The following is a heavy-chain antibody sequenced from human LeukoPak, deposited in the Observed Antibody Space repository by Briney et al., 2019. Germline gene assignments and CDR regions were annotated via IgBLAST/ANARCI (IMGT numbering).Heavy chain of an antibody. CDR3: AREDRYYYYGMDV. V-gene: IGHV3-74*01. CDR1: GFTFSSYW. CDR2: INSDGSST. Sequence: SGGSLGLSCAASGFTFSSYWMHWVRQAPGKGLVWVSRINSDGSSTNYADSVKGRFTISRDNAKNTLYLQMYSLSAEDTAVYYCAREDRYYYYGMDVWGQGTTVTVSS. J-gene: IGHJ6*02.